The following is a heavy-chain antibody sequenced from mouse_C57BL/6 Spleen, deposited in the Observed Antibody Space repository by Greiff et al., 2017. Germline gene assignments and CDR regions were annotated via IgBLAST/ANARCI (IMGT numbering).Heavy chain of an antibody. D-gene: IGHD1-1*01. CDR1: GYSITSGYD. CDR2: ISYSGST. Sequence: VQLQQSGPGMVKPSPSLSLTCTVTGYSITSGYDWHWIRHFPGNKLEWMGYISYSGSTNYNPSLKSRISITHDTSKNHFFLKLNSVTTDDTATYYCARGMGYGSSLDYWGQGTSVTVSS. CDR3: ARGMGYGSSLDY. V-gene: IGHV3-1*01. J-gene: IGHJ4*01.